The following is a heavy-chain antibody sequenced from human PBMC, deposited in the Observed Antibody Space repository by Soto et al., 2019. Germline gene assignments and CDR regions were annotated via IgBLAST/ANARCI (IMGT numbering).Heavy chain of an antibody. Sequence: PSETLSLTCTVSGGSMSSSNYYWGWIRQPPGKGLEWIGSIHYSGSTYYNPSLKSRVTISVDTSKNQFSLKLTSVTAADTAVYYCARDKITGLFDYWGQGTLVTVSS. CDR3: ARDKITGLFDY. J-gene: IGHJ4*02. CDR2: IHYSGST. CDR1: GGSMSSSNYY. V-gene: IGHV4-39*07. D-gene: IGHD2-8*02.